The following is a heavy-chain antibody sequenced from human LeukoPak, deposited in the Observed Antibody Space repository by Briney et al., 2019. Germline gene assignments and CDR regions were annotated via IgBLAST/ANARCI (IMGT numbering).Heavy chain of an antibody. J-gene: IGHJ4*02. CDR3: AGQYTVYDPFDQ. V-gene: IGHV3-66*04. D-gene: IGHD5/OR15-5a*01. CDR2: IYSGGTT. Sequence: PGGSLRLSCAASGFTVSDHYMSWVRQAPGQGLESVSLIYSGGTTSYADSVKGRFTISRDNSKNTLYLQMNSLRAEDTAVHYCAGQYTVYDPFDQWGQGTLVTISS. CDR1: GFTVSDHY.